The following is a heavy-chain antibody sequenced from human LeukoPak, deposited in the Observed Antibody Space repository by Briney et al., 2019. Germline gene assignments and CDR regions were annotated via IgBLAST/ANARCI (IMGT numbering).Heavy chain of an antibody. V-gene: IGHV4-34*01. J-gene: IGHJ4*02. CDR3: ARQGSGSSYYYYTFPY. CDR2: INHSGNT. D-gene: IGHD1-26*01. Sequence: PSETLSLTCAVYGGSLSGYYWSWIRQPPGKGLEWIGEINHSGNTNYNPSLKSRVTMSVDTSKNHFYLELNSVTAADTAVYYCARQGSGSSYYYYTFPYWGQGTLVTVSS. CDR1: GGSLSGYY.